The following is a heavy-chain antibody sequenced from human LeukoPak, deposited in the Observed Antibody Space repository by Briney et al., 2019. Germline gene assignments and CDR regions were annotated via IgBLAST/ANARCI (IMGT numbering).Heavy chain of an antibody. CDR1: GGSLSSYY. D-gene: IGHD3-9*01. V-gene: IGHV4-59*01. Sequence: SETLSLTCTVSGGSLSSYYWTWIRQLPGKGLEWVGYIYYTGSTNYNPSLKSRVTMSVDTSKNQFSLNLNSVTAADTAVYYCARSGTVTGYLYWGQGALVTVSS. CDR2: IYYTGST. CDR3: ARSGTVTGYLY. J-gene: IGHJ4*02.